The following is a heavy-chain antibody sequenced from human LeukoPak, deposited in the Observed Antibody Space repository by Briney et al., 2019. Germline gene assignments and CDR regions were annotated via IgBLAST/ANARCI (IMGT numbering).Heavy chain of an antibody. CDR2: IYHSGTT. V-gene: IGHV4-59*01. CDR1: GGSISSYY. Sequence: PSETLSLTCTVSGGSISSYYWSWIRQPPGKGLEWIGQIYHSGTTNYNPSLKSRVTISVDTSKNQFSLNLSSVTAADTAVYYCAKGGGSHWFDPWGQGTLVTVSS. J-gene: IGHJ5*02. D-gene: IGHD1-26*01. CDR3: AKGGGSHWFDP.